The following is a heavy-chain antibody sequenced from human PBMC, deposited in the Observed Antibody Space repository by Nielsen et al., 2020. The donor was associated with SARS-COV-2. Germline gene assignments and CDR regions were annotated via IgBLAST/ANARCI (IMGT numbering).Heavy chain of an antibody. V-gene: IGHV1-18*04. CDR1: GYSFTTYG. J-gene: IGHJ6*03. D-gene: IGHD1-1*01. CDR3: ARPITNNYYYYYMDV. Sequence: ASVKVSCKPSGYSFTTYGISWVRQAPGQGLEWMGWISGYNGDTNYAQKFQGRVTMTIDTSTSTAYMELRSLRSDDTAVYYCARPITNNYYYYYMDVWGKGTTVTVSS. CDR2: ISGYNGDT.